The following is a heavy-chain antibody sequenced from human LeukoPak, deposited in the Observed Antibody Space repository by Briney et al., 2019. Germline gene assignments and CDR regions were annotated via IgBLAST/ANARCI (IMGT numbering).Heavy chain of an antibody. V-gene: IGHV3-33*06. J-gene: IGHJ4*02. CDR1: GFNFGDDA. D-gene: IGHD4-11*01. CDR2: IWNDGTNR. Sequence: GGSLRLSCAASGFNFGDDAMHWVRQAPGKGLEWVAVIWNDGTNRYYGDSVKGRFTISRDDSKNTVYLQMNGLRAGDTAVYYCAKDAQRGFDYSNSLEYWGQGTLVTVSS. CDR3: AKDAQRGFDYSNSLEY.